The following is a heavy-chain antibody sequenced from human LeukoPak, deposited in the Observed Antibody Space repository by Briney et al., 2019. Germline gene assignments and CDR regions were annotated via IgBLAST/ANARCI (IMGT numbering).Heavy chain of an antibody. J-gene: IGHJ4*02. CDR2: ISGSGGST. V-gene: IGHV3-23*01. Sequence: GGSLRLSCAASGLTFSSYAMSWVRQAPGKGLEWVSAISGSGGSTYYADSVKGRFTISRDNSKNTLYLQMNSLRAEDTAVYYCAKAETSLSIVVVPAAMPDYWGQGTLVTVSS. CDR3: AKAETSLSIVVVPAAMPDY. CDR1: GLTFSSYA. D-gene: IGHD2-2*01.